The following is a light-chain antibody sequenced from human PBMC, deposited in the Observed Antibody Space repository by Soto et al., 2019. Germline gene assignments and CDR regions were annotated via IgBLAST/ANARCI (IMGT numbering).Light chain of an antibody. V-gene: IGKV3-15*01. CDR2: GAS. CDR1: QSVSSD. CDR3: LQYNNWPPYT. Sequence: TLSVSPGERVTLSCRASQSVSSDLAWYQQKPGQAPRLLIYGASTRATGIPARFSGSGSGTDFTLAISSLQSEDFAIYYCLQYNNWPPYTFGQWPKVDIK. J-gene: IGKJ2*01.